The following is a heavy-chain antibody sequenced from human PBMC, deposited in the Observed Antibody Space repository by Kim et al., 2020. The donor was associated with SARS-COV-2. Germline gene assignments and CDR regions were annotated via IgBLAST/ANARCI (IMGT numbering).Heavy chain of an antibody. D-gene: IGHD3-9*01. J-gene: IGHJ6*02. V-gene: IGHV1-69*02. CDR3: ATYDILTGYGMDV. Sequence: YAQKFQGRVTITADKSTSTAYMELSSLRSEDTAVYYCATYDILTGYGMDVWGQGTTVTVSS.